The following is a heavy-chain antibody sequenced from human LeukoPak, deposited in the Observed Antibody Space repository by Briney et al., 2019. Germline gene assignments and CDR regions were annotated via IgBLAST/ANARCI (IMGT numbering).Heavy chain of an antibody. D-gene: IGHD2-2*01. CDR1: GDSMNSGTYY. Sequence: PSETLSLTCNVSGDSMNSGTYYWTWIRHHPGKGLEWLATINYSGATYYNLSLRSRVTITADTSNNQFSLELRSVTAADTAVYYCARGTNIVVAPAPYFDYWGQGTLVTVSS. J-gene: IGHJ4*02. V-gene: IGHV4-31*03. CDR3: ARGTNIVVAPAPYFDY. CDR2: INYSGAT.